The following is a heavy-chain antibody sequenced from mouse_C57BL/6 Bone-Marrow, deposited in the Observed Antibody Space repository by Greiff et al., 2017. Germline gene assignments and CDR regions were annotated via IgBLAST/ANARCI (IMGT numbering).Heavy chain of an antibody. J-gene: IGHJ2*01. V-gene: IGHV1-5*01. D-gene: IGHD4-1*01. CDR1: GYTFTSYW. Sequence: EVQLQQSGTVLARPGASVKMSCKTSGYTFTSYWLHWVKQRPGQGREWIGAIYPGNSDTSYNQKFKGKAKLTAVTSASTAYMELSSLTNEDSAVYYCTELASHFDYWGQGTTLTVSS. CDR3: TELASHFDY. CDR2: IYPGNSDT.